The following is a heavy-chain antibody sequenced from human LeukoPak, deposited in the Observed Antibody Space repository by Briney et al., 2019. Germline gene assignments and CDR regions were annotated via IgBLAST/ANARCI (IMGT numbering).Heavy chain of an antibody. D-gene: IGHD2-2*01. CDR3: ASPRQYCSSTSCPLNYMDV. CDR1: GGSISSGSFY. J-gene: IGHJ6*03. CDR2: IYTSGST. V-gene: IGHV4-61*02. Sequence: PSQTLSLTCTVSGGSISSGSFYWSWIRQPAGKGLEWIGRIYTSGSTNYNPSLKSRVTISVDTSKNQFSLKLSSVTAADTAVYYCASPRQYCSSTSCPLNYMDVWGKGTTVTVSS.